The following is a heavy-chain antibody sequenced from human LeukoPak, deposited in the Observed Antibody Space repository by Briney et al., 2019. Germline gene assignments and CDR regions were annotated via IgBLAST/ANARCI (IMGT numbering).Heavy chain of an antibody. CDR1: GYTFTSYD. CDR3: AREAVVVAAMGPYYYYYGMDV. J-gene: IGHJ6*02. Sequence: ASVKVSCKASGYTFTSYDINWVRQATGQGLEWMGWMNPNSGNTGYAQKFQGRVTMTRNTSISTAYMELSSLRSEDTAVYYCAREAVVVAAMGPYYYYYGMDVWGQGTTVTVSS. V-gene: IGHV1-8*01. D-gene: IGHD2-15*01. CDR2: MNPNSGNT.